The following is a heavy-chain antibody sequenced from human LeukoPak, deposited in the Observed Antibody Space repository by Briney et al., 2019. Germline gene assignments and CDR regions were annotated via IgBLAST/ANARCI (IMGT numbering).Heavy chain of an antibody. Sequence: GASVKVSCKASGYTFTGYYMHWVRQAPGQGLEWMGWINPNSGGTNYAQKFQGRVTMTRDTSISTAYMELSRLRSDDTAVYYCASLGYCSSTSCYEDYWGQGTLVTVSS. D-gene: IGHD2-2*01. J-gene: IGHJ4*02. CDR2: INPNSGGT. CDR3: ASLGYCSSTSCYEDY. CDR1: GYTFTGYY. V-gene: IGHV1-2*02.